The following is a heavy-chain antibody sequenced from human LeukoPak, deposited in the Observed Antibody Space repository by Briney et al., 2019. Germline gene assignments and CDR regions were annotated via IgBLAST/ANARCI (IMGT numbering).Heavy chain of an antibody. Sequence: GGSLRLSCAAPGFTFSSYAMSWVREAPARGLEWVSSLRGNGDTFYADSVKGRFTLSRDESRNTVYLQLSKLRVEDTAVYYCAKASWVSTADAVLWGQGTVVTVSS. J-gene: IGHJ4*02. CDR1: GFTFSSYA. CDR2: LRGNGDT. V-gene: IGHV3-23*01. CDR3: AKASWVSTADAVL. D-gene: IGHD3-16*01.